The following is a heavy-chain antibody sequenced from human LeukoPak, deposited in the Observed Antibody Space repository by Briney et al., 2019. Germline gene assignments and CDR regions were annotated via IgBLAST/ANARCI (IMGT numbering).Heavy chain of an antibody. CDR1: GFTFSSHS. Sequence: GGSLRLSCAASGFTFSSHSMNWVRQAPGKGLEWVSSISSSSSYIYYADSVKGRFTISRDNAKNSLYLQMNSLRAEDTAVYYCARGGNGYSGTDAFDIWGQGTMVTVSS. CDR3: ARGGNGYSGTDAFDI. D-gene: IGHD5-24*01. V-gene: IGHV3-21*01. CDR2: ISSSSSYI. J-gene: IGHJ3*02.